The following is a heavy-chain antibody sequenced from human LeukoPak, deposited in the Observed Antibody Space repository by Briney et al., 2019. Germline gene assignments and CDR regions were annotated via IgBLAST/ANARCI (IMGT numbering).Heavy chain of an antibody. V-gene: IGHV4-39*07. CDR2: IYYSGST. CDR3: ATQTSPWWELPKDY. D-gene: IGHD1-26*01. Sequence: SETLSLTCTVSGGSISSSSYYWGWIRQPPGKGLEWIGSIYYSGSTYYNPSLKSRVTISVDTSKNQFSLKLSSVTAADTAVYYCATQTSPWWELPKDYWGQGTLVTVSS. CDR1: GGSISSSSYY. J-gene: IGHJ4*02.